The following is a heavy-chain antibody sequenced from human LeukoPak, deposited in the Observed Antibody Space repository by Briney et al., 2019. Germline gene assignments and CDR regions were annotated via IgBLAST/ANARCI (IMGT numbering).Heavy chain of an antibody. J-gene: IGHJ3*02. CDR1: GFTFSSYG. D-gene: IGHD3-22*01. V-gene: IGHV3-33*01. CDR2: IWYDGSNK. CDR3: ARNNYDLGAFDI. Sequence: PGGSLRLSCAASGFTFSSYGMHWVRQAPGKGLEWVAVIWYDGSNKYYADSVKGRFTISRDNSKNTLYLQMNSLRAEDTAVYYCARNNYDLGAFDIWGQGTMVTVSS.